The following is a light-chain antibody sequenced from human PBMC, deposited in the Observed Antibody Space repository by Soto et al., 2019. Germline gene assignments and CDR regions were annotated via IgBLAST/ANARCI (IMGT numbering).Light chain of an antibody. CDR2: EGT. CDR1: SSDVGSYTL. J-gene: IGLJ3*02. V-gene: IGLV2-23*03. CDR3: CLSAVTPTFV. Sequence: QSALTQPASVSGSPGQSITISCTGTSSDVGSYTLVSWYQQHPGKAPKLMIYEGTKRPSGVSNRFSGSKSGNTASLTISGLQAEDEADDYCCLSAVTPTFVFGGGTKRPVL.